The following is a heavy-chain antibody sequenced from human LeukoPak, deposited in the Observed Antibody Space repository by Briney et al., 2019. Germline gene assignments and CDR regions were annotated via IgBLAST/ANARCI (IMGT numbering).Heavy chain of an antibody. CDR2: IYYIGST. Sequence: SETLSLTCTVSGGSISSDYWSWIRQPPGKGLEWIWYIYYIGSTNYNPSLKSRITISVDTSKSHFSLKLSSVTAADTAVYYCARVVGATGSSDYWGQGTLVTVSS. J-gene: IGHJ4*02. CDR3: ARVVGATGSSDY. V-gene: IGHV4-59*01. D-gene: IGHD1-26*01. CDR1: GGSISSDY.